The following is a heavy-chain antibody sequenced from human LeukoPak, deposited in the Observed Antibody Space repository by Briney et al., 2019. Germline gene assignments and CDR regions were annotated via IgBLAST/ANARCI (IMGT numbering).Heavy chain of an antibody. CDR2: IIPIFGPA. CDR3: ASSEDIVVLPAANDYYYYYMDV. Sequence: ASVKVSFKASGGTFSSFAISWVRQAPGQGLEWMGGIIPIFGPANYAQKFQGRVTITTDESTSTAYMELSSLRSEDTAVYYCASSEDIVVLPAANDYYYYYMDVWGKGTTATVSS. CDR1: GGTFSSFA. D-gene: IGHD2-2*01. J-gene: IGHJ6*03. V-gene: IGHV1-69*05.